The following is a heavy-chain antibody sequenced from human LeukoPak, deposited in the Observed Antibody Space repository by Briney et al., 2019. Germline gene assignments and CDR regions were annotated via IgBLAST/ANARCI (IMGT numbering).Heavy chain of an antibody. CDR2: INPSGGST. J-gene: IGHJ4*02. D-gene: IGHD3-10*01. CDR3: AKRVGRYYYGSRSYYKGGFDY. Sequence: ASVKVSCKASGYTFTSYGISWVRQAPGQGLEWMGIINPSGGSTSYAQRFQGRVTMTSDTSTNTVYMELSSLRSEDTAVYYCAKRVGRYYYGSRSYYKGGFDYWGQGTLVTVSS. CDR1: GYTFTSYG. V-gene: IGHV1-46*01.